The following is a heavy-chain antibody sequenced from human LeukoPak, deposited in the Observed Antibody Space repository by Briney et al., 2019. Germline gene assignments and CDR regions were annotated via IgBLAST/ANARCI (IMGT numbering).Heavy chain of an antibody. CDR1: GGTISSGGYY. CDR2: IYHSGST. V-gene: IGHV4-30-2*01. CDR3: ARVGGTLQATRNFDY. Sequence: SQTLSLTCTVSGGTISSGGYYWSWIRQPPGKGVEWIVYIYHSGSTYYNPSLKSRVTISVDRSKNPFSLKLSSVTAADTAVYYCARVGGTLQATRNFDYWGQGTLVTVSS. J-gene: IGHJ4*02. D-gene: IGHD3-3*01.